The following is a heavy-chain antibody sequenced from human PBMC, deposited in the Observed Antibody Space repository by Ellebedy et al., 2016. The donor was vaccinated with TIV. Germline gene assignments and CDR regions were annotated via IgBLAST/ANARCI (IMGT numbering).Heavy chain of an antibody. V-gene: IGHV4-39*07. J-gene: IGHJ2*01. D-gene: IGHD2-15*01. CDR1: GGSISSSSYY. CDR3: ARGSPRDCSGGSCYLSIGWYFDL. CDR2: IYYSGST. Sequence: MPSETLSLTCTVSGGSISSSSYYWGWIRQPPGKGLEWIGSIYYSGSTYYNPSLKSRVTISVDRSKNQFSLKLSSVTAADTAVYYCARGSPRDCSGGSCYLSIGWYFDLWGRGTLVTVSS.